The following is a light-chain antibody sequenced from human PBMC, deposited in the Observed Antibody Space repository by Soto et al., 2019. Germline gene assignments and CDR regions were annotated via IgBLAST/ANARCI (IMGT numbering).Light chain of an antibody. CDR3: ASWDDSLDASS. J-gene: IGLJ1*01. Sequence: QSVLTQPPSASGTPGLRVTIYCFGNSSKIGSSSVNWYQQLPGTAPKLLIYTNNQRPSGVPDRFSGSKSGTSASLAISGLQSEDEADYYCASWDDSLDASSFGTGTKVTVL. V-gene: IGLV1-44*01. CDR1: SSKIGSSS. CDR2: TNN.